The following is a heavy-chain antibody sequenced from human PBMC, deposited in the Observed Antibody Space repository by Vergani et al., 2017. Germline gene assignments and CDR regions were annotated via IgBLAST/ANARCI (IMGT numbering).Heavy chain of an antibody. CDR2: INPNSGGT. CDR1: GYTFTGYY. CDR3: AIRQVPAAMGRIGDAFDI. J-gene: IGHJ3*02. Sequence: QVQLVQSGAEVKKPGASVKVSCKASGYTFTGYYMHWVRQAPGQGLEWMGWINPNSGGTNYAQKFQGRVTMTRDTSISTAYRELSRLRSDDTAVYYCAIRQVPAAMGRIGDAFDIWGQGTMVTVSS. D-gene: IGHD2-2*01. V-gene: IGHV1-2*02.